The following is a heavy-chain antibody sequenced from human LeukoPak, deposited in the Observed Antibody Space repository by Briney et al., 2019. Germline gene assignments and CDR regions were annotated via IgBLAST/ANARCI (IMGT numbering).Heavy chain of an antibody. D-gene: IGHD3-10*01. CDR2: IYYSGST. J-gene: IGHJ4*02. CDR1: GGSISSNSYY. CDR3: ARLGYYGSGSLIDYFDY. Sequence: PSETLSLTCTVSGGSISSNSYYWGWIRQPPGKGLEWIGSIYYSGSTYYNPSLKSRVTISVDTSKNQFSLKLSSVTAADTAVYYCARLGYYGSGSLIDYFDYWGQGTLVTASS. V-gene: IGHV4-39*01.